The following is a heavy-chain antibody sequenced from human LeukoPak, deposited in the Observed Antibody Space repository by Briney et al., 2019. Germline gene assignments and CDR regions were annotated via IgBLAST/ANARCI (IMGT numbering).Heavy chain of an antibody. CDR3: AREGDTAMVLALDY. CDR2: ISAYNGNT. D-gene: IGHD5-18*01. V-gene: IGHV1-18*01. Sequence: GASVKVSFKASGYTFTSYGISWVRQAPGQGLEWMGWISAYNGNTNYAQKLQGRVTMTTDTSTSTAYMELRSLRSDDTAVYYCAREGDTAMVLALDYWGQGTLVTVSS. CDR1: GYTFTSYG. J-gene: IGHJ4*02.